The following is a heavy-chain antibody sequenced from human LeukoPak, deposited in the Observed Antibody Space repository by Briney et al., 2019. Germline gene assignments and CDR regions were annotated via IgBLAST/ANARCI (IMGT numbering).Heavy chain of an antibody. J-gene: IGHJ4*02. D-gene: IGHD3-3*01. CDR2: ISGSGGST. CDR3: AKDDDYDFWSGYWNY. V-gene: IGHV3-23*01. CDR1: GFTFSSYA. Sequence: PGGSLRLSCAASGFTFSSYAMSWVRQAPGKGLEWVSAISGSGGSTYYADSVKGRFTISRDNSKNTLYLQMNSLRAEDTAVYYCAKDDDYDFWSGYWNYWGQGTLVTVSS.